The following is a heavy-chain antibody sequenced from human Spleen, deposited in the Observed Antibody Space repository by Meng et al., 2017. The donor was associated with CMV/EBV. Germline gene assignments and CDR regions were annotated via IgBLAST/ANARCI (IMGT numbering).Heavy chain of an antibody. V-gene: IGHV3-21*01. CDR2: ISSSSSYI. CDR3: ARDPGIVAYFDY. J-gene: IGHJ4*02. CDR1: GFTFSSYS. Sequence: GGSLRLSCAASGFTFSSYSMNWVRQAPGKGLEWVSSISSSSSYIYYADSVKGRFTISRDNAKNSLYLQMNSLRAEDTAVYCCARDPGIVAYFDYWGQGTLVTVSS. D-gene: IGHD1-26*01.